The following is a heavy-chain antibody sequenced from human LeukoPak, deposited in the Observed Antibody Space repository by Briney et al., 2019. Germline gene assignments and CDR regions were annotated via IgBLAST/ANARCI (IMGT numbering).Heavy chain of an antibody. CDR1: GGTFSSYA. J-gene: IGHJ6*03. Sequence: SVKVSCKASGGTFSSYAISWVRQAPGQGLEWMGGIIPIFGTANYAQKFQGRVTITTDESTSTAYMELSSLRSEDTAVYYCARGRTVTPYYYYYMDVWGKGTTVTVSS. CDR2: IIPIFGTA. D-gene: IGHD4-17*01. CDR3: ARGRTVTPYYYYYMDV. V-gene: IGHV1-69*05.